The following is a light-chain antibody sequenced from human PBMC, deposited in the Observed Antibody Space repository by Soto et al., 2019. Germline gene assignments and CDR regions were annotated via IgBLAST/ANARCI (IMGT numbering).Light chain of an antibody. V-gene: IGLV1-44*01. J-gene: IGLJ1*01. CDR2: DND. CDR1: SSNIGSNA. CDR3: EAWDDTLYPNV. Sequence: QSVLTQPPSASGTPGQRVTISCSGRSSNIGSNAVHWYQQLPGMAPRLLIHDNDQRPSGVPDRFSGSKSGTSASLAISGLQSEDEADYYCEAWDDTLYPNVSGNGTKVT.